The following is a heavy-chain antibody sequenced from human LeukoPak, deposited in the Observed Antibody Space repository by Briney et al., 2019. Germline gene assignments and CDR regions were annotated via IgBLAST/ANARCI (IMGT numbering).Heavy chain of an antibody. D-gene: IGHD6-19*01. Sequence: GGPLRLSCAASGFTFNSYAMYWVRQAPGKGLEWVSGIFGSGGSAHYADSVKGRFTISRDNSKNTVYLQMDSLRVEDTAVYYCGKTTTGYSSGRYPGWPVDYWGQGTLVTVSS. J-gene: IGHJ4*02. CDR3: GKTTTGYSSGRYPGWPVDY. CDR2: IFGSGGSA. CDR1: GFTFNSYA. V-gene: IGHV3-23*01.